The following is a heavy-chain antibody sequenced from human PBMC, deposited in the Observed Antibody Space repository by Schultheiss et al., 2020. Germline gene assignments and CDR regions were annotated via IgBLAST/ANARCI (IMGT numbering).Heavy chain of an antibody. CDR2: IIPIFGTA. CDR3: ARHPAREGSSWDYYYYYYGMDV. CDR1: GGTFSSYA. D-gene: IGHD6-13*01. J-gene: IGHJ6*02. V-gene: IGHV1-69*13. Sequence: SVKVSCKASGGTFSSYAISWVRQAPGQGLEWMGGIIPIFGTANYAQKFQGRVTITADESTSTAYMELSSLRSEDTAVYYCARHPAREGSSWDYYYYYYGMDVWGQGTTVTVSS.